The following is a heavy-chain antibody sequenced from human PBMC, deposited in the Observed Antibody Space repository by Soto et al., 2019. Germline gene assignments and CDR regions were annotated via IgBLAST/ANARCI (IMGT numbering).Heavy chain of an antibody. CDR2: IIPIFGTA. J-gene: IGHJ6*02. V-gene: IGHV1-69*13. CDR1: GGTVSSYA. D-gene: IGHD5-18*01. CDR3: ASIVDTAMALYYYYGMDV. Sequence: SGKVSCKASGGTVSSYAISWLRQAPGQGLEWMGGIIPIFGTANYAQKFQGRVTITADESTSTAYMELSSLRSEDTAVYYCASIVDTAMALYYYYGMDVWGQGTTVTVSS.